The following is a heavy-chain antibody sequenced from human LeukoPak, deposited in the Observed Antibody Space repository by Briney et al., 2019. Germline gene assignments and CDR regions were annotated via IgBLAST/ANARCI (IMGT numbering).Heavy chain of an antibody. CDR2: ISSSSSTI. V-gene: IGHV3-48*04. J-gene: IGHJ4*02. CDR3: AKAWVAAYYYDSSGYYSFDY. CDR1: GFTFSSYS. Sequence: QPGGSLRLSCAASGFTFSSYSMNWVRQAPGKGLEWVSYISSSSSTIYYADSVKGRFTISRDNAKNSLYLQMNSLRAEDTAVYYCAKAWVAAYYYDSSGYYSFDYWGQGTLVTVSS. D-gene: IGHD3-22*01.